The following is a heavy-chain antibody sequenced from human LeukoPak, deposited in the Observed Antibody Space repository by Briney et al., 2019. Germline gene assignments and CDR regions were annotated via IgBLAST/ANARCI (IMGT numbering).Heavy chain of an antibody. J-gene: IGHJ5*02. V-gene: IGHV5-51*01. Sequence: GESLKISCKGSGYSFTSYWIGWVRQMPGKGLEWMGIIYPGDSDIRYSPSFQGQVTISADKSISTAYLQWSSLKASGTAMYYCASTRRYCSSTSCYDLGWFDPWGQGTLVTVSS. CDR2: IYPGDSDI. CDR3: ASTRRYCSSTSCYDLGWFDP. CDR1: GYSFTSYW. D-gene: IGHD2-2*01.